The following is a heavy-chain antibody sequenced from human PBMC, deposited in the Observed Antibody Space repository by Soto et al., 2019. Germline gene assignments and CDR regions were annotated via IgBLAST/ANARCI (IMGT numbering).Heavy chain of an antibody. Sequence: GGSLRLSCAASGFTFSSYWMSWVRQAPGKGLEWVANIKQDGSEKYYVDSVKGRFTISRDNAKNSLYLQMNSLRAEDTAVYYCAGYYGGPRFTVYYYYMDVWGKGTTVTVSS. CDR1: GFTFSSYW. CDR2: IKQDGSEK. J-gene: IGHJ6*03. V-gene: IGHV3-7*01. D-gene: IGHD4-17*01. CDR3: AGYYGGPRFTVYYYYMDV.